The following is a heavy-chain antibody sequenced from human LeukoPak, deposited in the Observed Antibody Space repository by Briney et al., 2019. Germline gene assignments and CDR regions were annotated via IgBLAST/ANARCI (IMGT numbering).Heavy chain of an antibody. Sequence: GGSLRLSCAASGFTFSDYYMSWVRQAPGKGLEWVAYGSGSGGTTYYTDSVKGRFNISRDNAKNSLYLQMNSLRAEDTAVYYCARPGVAGYFDYWGQGTLVTVSS. CDR2: GSGSGGTT. CDR3: ARPGVAGYFDY. V-gene: IGHV3-11*01. CDR1: GFTFSDYY. D-gene: IGHD6-19*01. J-gene: IGHJ4*02.